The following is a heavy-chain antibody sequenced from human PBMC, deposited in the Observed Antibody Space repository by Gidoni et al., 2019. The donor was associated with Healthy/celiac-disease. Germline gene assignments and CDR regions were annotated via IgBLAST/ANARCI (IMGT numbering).Heavy chain of an antibody. D-gene: IGHD2-15*01. J-gene: IGHJ4*02. CDR3: AHSFVYCSGGSCYAFDY. Sequence: QITLKESGPTLVKPTQTLTLTCTFSGFSLSTSGVGVGWIRQPPGKALEWLALIYWNDDKRYSPSLKSRLTITKDTSKNQVVLTMTNMDPVDTATYYCAHSFVYCSGGSCYAFDYWGQGTLVTVSS. CDR2: IYWNDDK. CDR1: GFSLSTSGVG. V-gene: IGHV2-5*01.